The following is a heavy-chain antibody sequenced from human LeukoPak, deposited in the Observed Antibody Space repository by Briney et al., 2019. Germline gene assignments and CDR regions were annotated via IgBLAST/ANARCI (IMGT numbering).Heavy chain of an antibody. CDR3: ARNRGLDN. V-gene: IGHV3-7*01. D-gene: IGHD3-16*01. CDR1: GFSFSSYW. Sequence: PGGSLRLSCAASGFSFSSYWMSWVRQAPGKGWEWVANIKFDGSEKYYVDSVKGRFTISRDNAKDSLYLQMNNLRAEDTAVYHCARNRGLDNWGQGTLVTVSS. J-gene: IGHJ4*02. CDR2: IKFDGSEK.